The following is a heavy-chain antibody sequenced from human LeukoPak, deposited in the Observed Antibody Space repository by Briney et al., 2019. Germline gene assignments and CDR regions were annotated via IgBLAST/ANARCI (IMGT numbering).Heavy chain of an antibody. V-gene: IGHV4-4*07. CDR3: ARAGYYYGSGSYYTFDY. D-gene: IGHD3-10*01. CDR2: IYTSGST. Sequence: SETLSLTCTVSGGSISSYYWSWIRQPAGKGLEWIGRIYTSGSTNYNPSLKSRVTMSVDTSKNQFSLKLSSVTAADTAVYYCARAGYYYGSGSYYTFDYWGQGTLATVSS. J-gene: IGHJ4*02. CDR1: GGSISSYY.